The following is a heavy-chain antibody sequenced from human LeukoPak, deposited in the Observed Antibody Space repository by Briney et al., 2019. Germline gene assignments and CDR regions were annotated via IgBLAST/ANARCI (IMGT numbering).Heavy chain of an antibody. Sequence: GASVTVSCKASGGTFSSYAISWVRQAPGQGLEWMGWINPNSGGTNYAQKFQGRVTMTRDTSISTAYMELSRLRSDDTAVYYCARDHGSGSYFSVPLNSYYFDYWGQGTLVTVSS. CDR3: ARDHGSGSYFSVPLNSYYFDY. D-gene: IGHD3-10*01. CDR1: GGTFSSYA. V-gene: IGHV1-2*02. CDR2: INPNSGGT. J-gene: IGHJ4*02.